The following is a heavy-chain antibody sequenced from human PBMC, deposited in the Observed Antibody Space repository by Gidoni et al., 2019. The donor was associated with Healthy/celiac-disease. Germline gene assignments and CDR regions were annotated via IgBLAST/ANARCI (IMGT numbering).Heavy chain of an antibody. CDR1: GGSISSGGYY. CDR2: IYCSGST. V-gene: IGHV4-31*03. D-gene: IGHD2-2*02. J-gene: IGHJ3*02. Sequence: QVQLQESGPGLVKPSQNLSLTGTVSGGSISSGGYYWSWIRQHPGKGLEWLGYIYCSGSTYYTPSLKGRVTISVDTSKNQFSLKLSSVTAADTAVYYCERNCSSTSCYIRAAFDIWGQGTMVTVSS. CDR3: ERNCSSTSCYIRAAFDI.